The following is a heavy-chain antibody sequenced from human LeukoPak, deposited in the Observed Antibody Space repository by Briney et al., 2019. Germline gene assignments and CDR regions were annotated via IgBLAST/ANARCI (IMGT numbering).Heavy chain of an antibody. V-gene: IGHV3-74*01. J-gene: IGHJ3*01. CDR2: INSDGSST. D-gene: IGHD3-16*02. Sequence: GGSLRLSCVASGFTLRSHWMHWVRQAPGKGLMWVSRINSDGSSTDYADSVKGRFSISRDNAKNTLFLQMSSLRGEDTAVYYCVRNSEEYVRGSYRYADAFDVWGQGTMVTVTS. CDR1: GFTLRSHW. CDR3: VRNSEEYVRGSYRYADAFDV.